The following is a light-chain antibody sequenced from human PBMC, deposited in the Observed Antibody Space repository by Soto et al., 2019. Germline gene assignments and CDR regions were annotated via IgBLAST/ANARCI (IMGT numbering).Light chain of an antibody. CDR3: HHYGSSAWT. CDR2: GAS. Sequence: EIVLTQSPGTLSLSPGERDTLSCRASQSVSSSYLAWYQQKPGQAPRLLIYGASSRATGVPDRFSGSGSGTDFTLTISRLEPEDFAVYYCHHYGSSAWTCGQGNKGDIK. J-gene: IGKJ1*01. V-gene: IGKV3-20*01. CDR1: QSVSSSY.